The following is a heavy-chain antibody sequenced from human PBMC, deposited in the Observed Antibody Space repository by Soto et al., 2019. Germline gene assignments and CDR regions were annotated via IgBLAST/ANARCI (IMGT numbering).Heavy chain of an antibody. Sequence: SVKGSCNASGGSFSGQAVSWVRRAPGQGLEWMGGIIPIFRTTNYARKFQGRLTITADESTSTASMELTSLTSADTDVYYCGSVPNWGQGTQVTVSS. CDR3: GSVPN. V-gene: IGHV1-69*01. J-gene: IGHJ4*02. CDR2: IIPIFRTT. CDR1: GGSFSGQA.